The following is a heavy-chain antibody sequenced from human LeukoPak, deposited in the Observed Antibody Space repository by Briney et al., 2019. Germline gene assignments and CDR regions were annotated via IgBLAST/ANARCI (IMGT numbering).Heavy chain of an antibody. D-gene: IGHD6-19*01. Sequence: SETLSLTCTVSGGSISSYYWGWIRQPPGKGLEWIGSIYYSGSTYYNPSLKSRVTISVDTSKNQFSLKLSSVTAADTAVYYCTRGDSSGWYQNAFDIWGQGTMVTVSS. CDR2: IYYSGST. CDR1: GGSISSYY. CDR3: TRGDSSGWYQNAFDI. J-gene: IGHJ3*02. V-gene: IGHV4-39*01.